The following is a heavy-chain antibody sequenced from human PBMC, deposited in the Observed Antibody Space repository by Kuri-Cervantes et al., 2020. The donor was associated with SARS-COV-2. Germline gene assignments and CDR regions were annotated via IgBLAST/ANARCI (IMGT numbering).Heavy chain of an antibody. CDR3: ERDGPSRYYFDY. CDR2: IYYSGST. CDR1: GGSISSSSYY. J-gene: IGHJ4*02. Sequence: GSLRLSCTVSGGSISSSSYYWGWSRQPPGKGLEWIGSIYYSGSTYYNPSLKSRVTISVNTSKNQFSLELSSETAADTAVYYCERDGPSRYYFDYWGQGTLVTVSS. V-gene: IGHV4-39*07.